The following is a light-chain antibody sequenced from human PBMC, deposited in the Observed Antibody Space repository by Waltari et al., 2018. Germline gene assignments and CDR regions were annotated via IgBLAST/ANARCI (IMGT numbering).Light chain of an antibody. CDR2: GTS. CDR3: QQHGSLPAT. V-gene: IGKV3-20*01. CDR1: QRVNGR. J-gene: IGKJ1*01. Sequence: EIVLTQSPGTLSLSPGERVTLSCRASQRVNGRVVWYQQKHGQSPRLLIYGTSSRATGIPERFSGSGSGTDFSLTISRLEPEDFAVYYCQQHGSLPATFGQGTKVEVK.